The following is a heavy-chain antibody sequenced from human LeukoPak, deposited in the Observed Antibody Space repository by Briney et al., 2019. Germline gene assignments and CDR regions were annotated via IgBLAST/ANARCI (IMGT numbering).Heavy chain of an antibody. Sequence: GGAQRLSCVASGLTLRHARLSGPRAAEGKGLEGVGRIKSKTDGGTTDYAAPVKGRFTISRDDSKNTLYLQMNSLKTEDTAVYYCTSVAGTPRDDYWGQGTLVTVSS. CDR2: IKSKTDGGTT. J-gene: IGHJ4*02. D-gene: IGHD6-19*01. CDR1: GLTLRHAR. V-gene: IGHV3-15*01. CDR3: TSVAGTPRDDY.